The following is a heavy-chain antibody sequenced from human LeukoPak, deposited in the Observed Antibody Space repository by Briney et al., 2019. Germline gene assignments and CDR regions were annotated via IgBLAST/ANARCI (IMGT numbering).Heavy chain of an antibody. J-gene: IGHJ4*02. D-gene: IGHD2-15*01. V-gene: IGHV1-18*04. CDR1: GYTFTSYG. CDR2: ISAYNGNT. CDR3: AEDYSWYGGRCYSSFVDY. Sequence: ASLKVSRKASGYTFTSYGISWLRQAPGQGLAWMGWISAYNGNTNYAQKLHGRVTMTTDTSTSTTYMELRRLTFDDTAVYYCAEDYSWYGGRCYSSFVDYWGQGTLVTVSS.